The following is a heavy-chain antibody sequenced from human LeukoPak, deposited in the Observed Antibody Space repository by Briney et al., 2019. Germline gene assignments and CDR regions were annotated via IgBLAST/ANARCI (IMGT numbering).Heavy chain of an antibody. J-gene: IGHJ4*02. Sequence: GGSLRLSCAASRFIFSNYWMTWVRQVPGRGLEWVANIKQDGNEKYYVDSVKGRFTISRDNAKNSLYLQMNSLRAEDTAVYYCARRRGMGSLDYWGQGTLVTVSS. CDR1: RFIFSNYW. CDR3: ARRRGMGSLDY. D-gene: IGHD2-8*01. V-gene: IGHV3-7*03. CDR2: IKQDGNEK.